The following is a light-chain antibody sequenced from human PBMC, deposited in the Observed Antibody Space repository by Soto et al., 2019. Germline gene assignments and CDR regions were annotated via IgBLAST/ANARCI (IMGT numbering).Light chain of an antibody. J-gene: IGLJ1*01. CDR2: GNS. Sequence: QSVLTQPPSVSGAPGQRVTISCTGSSSNIGAGYDVHWYQQLPGTAPKLLIYGNSNRPSGVPDRFSGSKSGTSASLAITGLQAEDEADYSCQSYDSSLFYVFGPGTKVTVL. CDR1: SSNIGAGYD. CDR3: QSYDSSLFYV. V-gene: IGLV1-40*01.